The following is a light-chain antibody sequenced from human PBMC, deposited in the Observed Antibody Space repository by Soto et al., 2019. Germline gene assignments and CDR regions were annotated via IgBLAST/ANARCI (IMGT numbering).Light chain of an antibody. V-gene: IGKV2-30*01. CDR2: KVS. J-gene: IGKJ1*01. CDR3: MQGIQLPWT. Sequence: DVVMTQSPLSLPVTLGQPASISCRSSQSLVYSDGNTYLHWFQQRPGQSPRRLIYKVSNRDSGVPDRFSGSGSGTDFALKISRVEAEDVGLYYCMQGIQLPWTFGQGTKVEIK. CDR1: QSLVYSDGNTY.